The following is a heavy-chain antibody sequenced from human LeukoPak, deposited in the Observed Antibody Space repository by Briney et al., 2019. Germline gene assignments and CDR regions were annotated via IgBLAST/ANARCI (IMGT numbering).Heavy chain of an antibody. CDR1: GFTFSRSG. Sequence: GGSLRLSCAASGFTFSRSGMTWVRQAPGKGLEWVSAIGRTGGSTYYADSVKGRFTISGDNSKNTLYLQMSSLRADDTAVYYCAKDPMVRGLTYDNWGQGTLVTVSS. CDR3: AKDPMVRGLTYDN. CDR2: IGRTGGST. D-gene: IGHD3-10*01. V-gene: IGHV3-23*01. J-gene: IGHJ4*02.